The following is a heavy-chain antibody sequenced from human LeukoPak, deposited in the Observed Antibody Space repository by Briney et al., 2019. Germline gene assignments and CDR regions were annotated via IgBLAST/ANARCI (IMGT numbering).Heavy chain of an antibody. CDR3: AAGSRPYYFYYMAV. Sequence: SETLSLTCTVSGGSIKTYYWNWSRQSPGKGLEWIGSMSYSGTSNYIPSLKSRVSMTIDISKNQFSLKLTSVTAADTALYFCAAGSRPYYFYYMAVWGTGTTVTVSS. J-gene: IGHJ6*03. CDR2: MSYSGTS. CDR1: GGSIKTYY. V-gene: IGHV4-59*08.